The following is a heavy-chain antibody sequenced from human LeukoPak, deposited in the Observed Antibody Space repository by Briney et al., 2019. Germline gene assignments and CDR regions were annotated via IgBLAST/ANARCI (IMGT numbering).Heavy chain of an antibody. CDR2: ISAYNGNT. J-gene: IGHJ4*02. CDR3: ARDVPGVVITSWFGTLFDY. V-gene: IGHV1-18*01. CDR1: GYTFTSYG. Sequence: ASVKVSCKASGYTFTSYGISWVRQAPGQGLEWMGWISAYNGNTNYAQKLQGRVTMTTDTSTSAAYMELRSLRSDDTAVYYCARDVPGVVITSWFGTLFDYWGQGTLVTVSS. D-gene: IGHD3-22*01.